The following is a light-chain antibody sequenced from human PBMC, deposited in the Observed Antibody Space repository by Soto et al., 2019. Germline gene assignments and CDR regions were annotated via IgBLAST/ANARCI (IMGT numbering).Light chain of an antibody. CDR1: ESVSSNY. CDR2: GAS. Sequence: EIVLTQSPGTLSLSPGERATLSCRATESVSSNYLAWYQQKPGQAPRLLIYGASTRATGIPARFSGSGSGTEFTLTISSLQSEDFAFYYCQQFHYWWTFGQGTKVDIK. CDR3: QQFHYWWT. V-gene: IGKV3-15*01. J-gene: IGKJ1*01.